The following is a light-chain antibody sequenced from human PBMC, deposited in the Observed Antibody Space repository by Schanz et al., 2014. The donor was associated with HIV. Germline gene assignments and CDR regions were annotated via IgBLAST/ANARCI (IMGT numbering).Light chain of an antibody. J-gene: IGLJ1*01. V-gene: IGLV2-8*01. CDR2: EVS. CDR1: RSDIGNYDF. Sequence: QSALTQPPSASGSPGQSVTISCTGTRSDIGNYDFVSWYQQYPGKAPRLIIHEVSKRPSGVPARFSGSKSGNTASLTISGLQAEDEADYYCGAYTFASTPYLFGSGTKLTVL. CDR3: GAYTFASTPYL.